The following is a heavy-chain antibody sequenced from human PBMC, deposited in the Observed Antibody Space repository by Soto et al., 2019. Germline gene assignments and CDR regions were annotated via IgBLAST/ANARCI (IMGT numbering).Heavy chain of an antibody. CDR2: IDPSDSYT. V-gene: IGHV5-10-1*01. CDR3: ATSIGILTGFXY. CDR1: GYSFTSYW. Sequence: PGESLKISCKGSGYSFTSYWISWVRQMPGKGLEWMGRIDPSDSYTNYSPSFQGHVTISADKSISTAYLQWGSLKASDTAMYYCATSIGILTGFXYWGQGTLVTVSS. J-gene: IGHJ4*02. D-gene: IGHD3-9*01.